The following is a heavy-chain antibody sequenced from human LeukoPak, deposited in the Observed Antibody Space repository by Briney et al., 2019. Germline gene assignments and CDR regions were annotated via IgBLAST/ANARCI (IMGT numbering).Heavy chain of an antibody. V-gene: IGHV5-51*01. Sequence: GESLKISCKGSGYSFTSYWIGWVRQMPGKGLEWMGIIYPGVSDTRYSPSFQGQVTISADKSISTAYLRWSSLKASDTAMYYCARHWSSWHVNWFDPWGQGTLVTVSS. CDR2: IYPGVSDT. CDR3: ARHWSSWHVNWFDP. J-gene: IGHJ5*02. CDR1: GYSFTSYW. D-gene: IGHD6-13*01.